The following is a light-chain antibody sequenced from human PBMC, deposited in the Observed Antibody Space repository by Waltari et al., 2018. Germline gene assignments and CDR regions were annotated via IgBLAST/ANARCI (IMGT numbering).Light chain of an antibody. V-gene: IGKV1-39*01. CDR2: DAS. J-gene: IGKJ4*01. Sequence: DIQMTQSPSSLSASVGDSVTITCRASQSVRTYLHWYQHQPSRAPRLVIYDASTLQRGVPSRFTGGGSGTLFTLTIRGLQPEDFATYYCQHSYGTPPTFGGGTRVEI. CDR3: QHSYGTPPT. CDR1: QSVRTY.